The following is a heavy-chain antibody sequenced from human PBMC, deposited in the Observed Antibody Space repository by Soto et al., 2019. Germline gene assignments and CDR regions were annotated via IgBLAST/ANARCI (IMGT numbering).Heavy chain of an antibody. CDR2: IYHSGST. V-gene: IGHV4-30-2*01. D-gene: IGHD3-9*01. CDR1: GGSISSGGYS. CDR3: ARASTVYDILTYFDY. J-gene: IGHJ4*02. Sequence: SETLSLSCAVSGGSISSGGYSWSWIRQPPGKGLEWIGYIYHSGSTYYNPSLKSRVTISVDRSKNQFSLKLSSVTAADTAVYYCARASTVYDILTYFDYWGQGTLVTVSS.